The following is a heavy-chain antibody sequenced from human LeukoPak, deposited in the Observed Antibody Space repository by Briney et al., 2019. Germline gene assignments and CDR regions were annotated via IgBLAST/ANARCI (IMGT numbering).Heavy chain of an antibody. CDR1: GGSISSSSYY. V-gene: IGHV4-39*07. D-gene: IGHD2-2*01. Sequence: SETLSLTCTVSGGSISSSSYYWGWIRQPPGKGLEWLGSIYYSGSTYYNPSLKSRVTISVDTSKNQFSLKVSSVTAADTAVYYCARDTGHQLSRRNYYAMDVWGQGTTVTVSS. J-gene: IGHJ6*02. CDR3: ARDTGHQLSRRNYYAMDV. CDR2: IYYSGST.